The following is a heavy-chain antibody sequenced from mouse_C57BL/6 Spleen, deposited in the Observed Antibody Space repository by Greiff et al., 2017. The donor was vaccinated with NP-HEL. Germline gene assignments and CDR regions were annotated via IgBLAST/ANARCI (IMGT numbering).Heavy chain of an antibody. D-gene: IGHD2-4*01. Sequence: QVQLQQPGAELVKPGASVKLSCKASSYTFTSYWMHWVKQRPGQGLEWIGMIHPNSGSTNYNEKFKSKATLTVDKSSSTAYMQLSSLTSEDSAVYYCARVYDYDDYFDYWGQGTTLTVSS. J-gene: IGHJ2*01. CDR1: SYTFTSYW. CDR2: IHPNSGST. CDR3: ARVYDYDDYFDY. V-gene: IGHV1-64*01.